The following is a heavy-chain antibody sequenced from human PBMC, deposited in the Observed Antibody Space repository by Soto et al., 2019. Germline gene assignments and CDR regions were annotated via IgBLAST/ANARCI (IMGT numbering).Heavy chain of an antibody. CDR3: AKRTTGWYFDL. Sequence: EVQLLESGGGFVQPGGSLRLSCAASGFTFSSYAMNWVRQAPGKGLEWVSVISGSGGSTYYADAVKGRFTISRDNSKNTRYLQMNSLRAEDTAVYYCAKRTTGWYFDLWGRGTLVTVSS. J-gene: IGHJ2*01. CDR2: ISGSGGST. V-gene: IGHV3-23*01. CDR1: GFTFSSYA.